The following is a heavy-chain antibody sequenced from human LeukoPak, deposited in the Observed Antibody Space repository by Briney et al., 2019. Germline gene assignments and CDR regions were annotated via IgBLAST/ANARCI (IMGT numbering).Heavy chain of an antibody. CDR1: GGSISSYY. D-gene: IGHD6-13*01. CDR2: IYYSGST. CDR3: AREFPSSSWYLFDY. V-gene: IGHV4-59*01. Sequence: SETLSLTCTVSGGSISSYYWSWIRQPPGRGLEWIGYIYYSGSTNYNPSLKSRVTISVDTSKNQFSLKLSSVTAADTAVYYCAREFPSSSWYLFDYWGQGTLVTVSS. J-gene: IGHJ4*02.